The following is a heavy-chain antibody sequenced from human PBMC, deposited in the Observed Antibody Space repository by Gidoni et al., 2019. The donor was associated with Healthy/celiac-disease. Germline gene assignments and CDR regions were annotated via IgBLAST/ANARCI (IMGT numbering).Heavy chain of an antibody. CDR1: GFTFSRYW. CDR2: IKQDGSEK. Sequence: EVQLVESGGGWVQPGGSLRLSCAASGFTFSRYWMSWVRQAPGKGLEWVANIKQDGSEKYYVDSVKGRFTISRDNAKNSLYLQMNSLRAEDTAVYYCARARTRGYSSGWYFDYWGQGTLVTVSS. V-gene: IGHV3-7*01. J-gene: IGHJ4*02. CDR3: ARARTRGYSSGWYFDY. D-gene: IGHD6-19*01.